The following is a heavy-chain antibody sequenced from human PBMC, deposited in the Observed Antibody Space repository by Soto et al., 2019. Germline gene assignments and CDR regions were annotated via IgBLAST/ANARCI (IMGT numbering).Heavy chain of an antibody. Sequence: QVQLVQSGAEVKKPGSSVTVSCKTSGGTFSKAAINWVRQAPGQGLEWLVLLIHVFGSPIYAQKFQGRIRITADEYTSTAFRDLSSLRSEDTAVYYCTRVLGYTFEPGKTRYYSMDVWCHGTTVSVSS. V-gene: IGHV1-69*01. CDR3: TRVLGYTFEPGKTRYYSMDV. CDR1: GGTFSKAA. D-gene: IGHD5-18*01. J-gene: IGHJ6*03. CDR2: LIHVFGSP.